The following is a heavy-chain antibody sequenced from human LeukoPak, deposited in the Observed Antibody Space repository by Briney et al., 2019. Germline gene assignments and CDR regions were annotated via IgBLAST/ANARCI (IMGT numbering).Heavy chain of an antibody. V-gene: IGHV4-31*03. J-gene: IGHJ6*02. CDR2: IYYSVST. D-gene: IGHD1-1*01. CDR3: ARGEGADWNGGMDV. CDR1: VGSIISGVYY. Sequence: SETLSLTCTVSVGSIISGVYYWSWIRQPPGKGLEWIGYIYYSVSTYYNPSLKGRVTISVDTSKNQFSLKLSSVTAADTAVYYCARGEGADWNGGMDVWGQGTTVTVSS.